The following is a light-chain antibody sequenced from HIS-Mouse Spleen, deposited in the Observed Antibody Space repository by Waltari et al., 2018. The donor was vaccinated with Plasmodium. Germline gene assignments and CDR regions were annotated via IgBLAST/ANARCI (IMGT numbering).Light chain of an antibody. Sequence: EIVMTHSPATLSVSPGDRPTLSCMASQSVSSNLAWYQQKPGQAPRLLIYGASTRATGIPARFSGSGSGTEFTLTISSMQSEDFAVYYCQQYNNWPRGTFGQGTKVEIK. J-gene: IGKJ1*01. CDR1: QSVSSN. CDR3: QQYNNWPRGT. V-gene: IGKV3-15*01. CDR2: GAS.